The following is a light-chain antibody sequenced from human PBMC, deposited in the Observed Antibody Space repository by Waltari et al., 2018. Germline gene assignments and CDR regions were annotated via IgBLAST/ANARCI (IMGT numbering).Light chain of an antibody. J-gene: IGLJ1*01. CDR1: SHDVGGYGY. V-gene: IGLV2-14*01. CDR3: SSHTSTVPHV. CDR2: EVS. Sequence: QSALTQPASVSGSPGQSITISCTGTSHDVGGYGYVSWYQQYPGKAPKLIIYEVSYRPSGISTRFSGSKSGNTASLTISGLQADDEADYYCSSHTSTVPHVFGTGTRVTVV.